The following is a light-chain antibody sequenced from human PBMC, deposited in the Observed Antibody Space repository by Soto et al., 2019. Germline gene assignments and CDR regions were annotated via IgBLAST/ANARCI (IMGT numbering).Light chain of an antibody. J-gene: IGKJ2*01. V-gene: IGKV1-5*01. Sequence: DIQMTQSPSTLSASVGDRVTITCRASQTIGTYLAWYQQKPGKDPKVLIYDASSLESGVPSRFSGSGSGTEFTLTINSLQPDDFATYYCQQYNSYSYTFGQGTKLEIK. CDR1: QTIGTY. CDR2: DAS. CDR3: QQYNSYSYT.